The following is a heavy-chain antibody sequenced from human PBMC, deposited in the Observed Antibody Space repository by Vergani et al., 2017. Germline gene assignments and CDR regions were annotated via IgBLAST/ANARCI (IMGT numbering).Heavy chain of an antibody. J-gene: IGHJ6*03. D-gene: IGHD6-6*01. V-gene: IGHV3-33*08. CDR2: IWYDGSNK. CDR1: GFTFSSYG. Sequence: QVQLVESGGGVVQPGRSLRLSCAASGFTFSSYGMHWVRQAPGKGLEWVAVIWYDGSNKYYADSVKGRFTISRDNSKNTLYLQMNSLRAEDTAVYYCARRANIAARRYYYYYMDVWGKGTTVTVSS. CDR3: ARRANIAARRYYYYYMDV.